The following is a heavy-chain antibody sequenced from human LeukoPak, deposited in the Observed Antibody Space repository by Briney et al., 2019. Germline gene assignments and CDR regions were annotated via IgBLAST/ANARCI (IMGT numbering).Heavy chain of an antibody. Sequence: SETLSLTCTVSGGSISSSSYYWGWIRQPPGKGLEWIGSIYYSGSTYYNPSLKSRVTISVDTSKNQFSLKLSSVTAADTAVYYRARQGGYSYGLDAFDIWGQGTMVTVSS. CDR1: GGSISSSSYY. J-gene: IGHJ3*02. CDR2: IYYSGST. V-gene: IGHV4-39*01. D-gene: IGHD5-18*01. CDR3: ARQGGYSYGLDAFDI.